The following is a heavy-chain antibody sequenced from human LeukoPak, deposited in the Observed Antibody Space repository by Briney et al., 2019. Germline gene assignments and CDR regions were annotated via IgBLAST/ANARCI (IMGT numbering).Heavy chain of an antibody. CDR3: ARAPPLGRYVPDY. Sequence: ASVKVSCKASGYSFVLYGISWVRQAPGEGPEWMGWISGSTGDTNYAQKLQGRVTMTTDTSTSTAYMELRSLRSDDTAVYYCARAPPLGRYVPDYWGQGTLVTVSS. J-gene: IGHJ4*02. CDR2: ISGSTGDT. D-gene: IGHD3-16*01. V-gene: IGHV1-18*01. CDR1: GYSFVLYG.